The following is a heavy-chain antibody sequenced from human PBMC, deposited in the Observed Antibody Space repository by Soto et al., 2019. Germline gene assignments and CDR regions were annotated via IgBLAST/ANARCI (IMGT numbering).Heavy chain of an antibody. CDR1: GGTFSSYT. D-gene: IGHD6-13*01. CDR3: ARDQGQQLVPPYYNWFDP. Sequence: ASVKVSCKASGGTFSSYTISWVRQAPGQGLEWMGRIIPILGIANYAQKFQGRVTITADKSTSTAYMELSSLRSEDTAVYYCARDQGQQLVPPYYNWFDPWGQGTLVTVSS. V-gene: IGHV1-69*04. CDR2: IIPILGIA. J-gene: IGHJ5*02.